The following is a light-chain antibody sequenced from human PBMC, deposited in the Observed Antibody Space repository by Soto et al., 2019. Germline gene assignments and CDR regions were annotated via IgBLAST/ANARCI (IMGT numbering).Light chain of an antibody. J-gene: IGKJ4*01. CDR3: QQVKGFPLT. Sequence: DIQMTQSPSSVSAFVGDRVAITCRASHDIARWLAFYQQQPGKAPRLLIYAASSLQSGVPTRFSGSGSGTDFTLTITNLQPEDSAVYYCQQVKGFPLTFGGGTKVDIK. CDR2: AAS. V-gene: IGKV1-12*01. CDR1: HDIARW.